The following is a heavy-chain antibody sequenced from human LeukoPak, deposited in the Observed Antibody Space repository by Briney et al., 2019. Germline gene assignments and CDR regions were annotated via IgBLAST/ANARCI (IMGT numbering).Heavy chain of an antibody. CDR2: ISWNSGSI. V-gene: IGHV3-9*01. CDR1: GFTFNDYA. CDR3: VKENRYYYGMDV. Sequence: SLRLSCAASGFTFNDYAMHWVRQVPGKGLEWVSGISWNSGSIGYADSVKGRFTISRDNAKNSLYLQMNSLRGEDTALYYCVKENRYYYGMDVWGQGTTVTVSS. J-gene: IGHJ6*02.